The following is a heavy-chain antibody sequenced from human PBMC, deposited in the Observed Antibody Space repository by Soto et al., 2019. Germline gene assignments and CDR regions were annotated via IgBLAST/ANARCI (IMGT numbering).Heavy chain of an antibody. Sequence: QVQLQQSGPGLVKPSQTLSLTCAISGDSFSTNGVAWNWIRQSPSRGLEWLGRTYYRSKWYNDYAVSVKSLISVNAVTPKIQFSLQLKSVTPEDTAGYYCARGRYSGFVYWGQGTLVTVSS. V-gene: IGHV6-1*01. CDR1: GDSFSTNGVA. CDR2: TYYRSKWYN. CDR3: ARGRYSGFVY. J-gene: IGHJ4*02. D-gene: IGHD5-12*01.